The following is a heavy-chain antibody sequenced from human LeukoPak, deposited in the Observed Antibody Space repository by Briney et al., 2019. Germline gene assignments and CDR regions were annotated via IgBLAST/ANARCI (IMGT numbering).Heavy chain of an antibody. J-gene: IGHJ4*02. V-gene: IGHV1-58*02. CDR3: AVDPGMLTSYFEY. Sequence: ASVKVSCKASGFTFRSTAMQWVRQARGQPLEWIGWIVVGSGNTNYAQNFQERVTITRDMSTSTAYMELSSLRSEDTAVYYCAVDPGMLTSYFEYWGQGTLVTVSS. CDR1: GFTFRSTA. CDR2: IVVGSGNT. D-gene: IGHD3-16*01.